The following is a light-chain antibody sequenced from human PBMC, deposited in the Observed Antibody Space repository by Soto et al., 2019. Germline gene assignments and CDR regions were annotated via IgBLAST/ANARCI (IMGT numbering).Light chain of an antibody. V-gene: IGLV2-8*01. CDR3: SSYAGSNLWV. CDR2: EVS. J-gene: IGLJ3*02. Sequence: QSALTQPPSASGSPGQSVAISCTGGSSDVGGYNYVSWCQQHPGKAPKLMIYEVSKRPSGVPDRFSGSKSGNTASLTVSGLQAQDEADYYCSSYAGSNLWVFGGGTKLTVL. CDR1: SSDVGGYNY.